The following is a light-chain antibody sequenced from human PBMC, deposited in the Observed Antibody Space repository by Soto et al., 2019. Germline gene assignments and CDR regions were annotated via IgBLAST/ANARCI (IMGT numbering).Light chain of an antibody. Sequence: EIVLTQSPGTLSLSPGERATLSCRASQSVSSSYLAWYQQKPGQAPRLLIYDASRATGIPDRFSASGSGTDFTLTIHRLEPEDFAVYYCQHYGTSALFGPGTKVDI. CDR1: QSVSSSY. CDR2: DAS. J-gene: IGKJ3*01. V-gene: IGKV3-20*01. CDR3: QHYGTSAL.